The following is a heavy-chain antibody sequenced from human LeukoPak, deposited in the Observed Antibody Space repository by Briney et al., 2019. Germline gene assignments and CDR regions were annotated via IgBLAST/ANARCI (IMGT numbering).Heavy chain of an antibody. CDR3: ARVWVAVAVLADY. Sequence: ASVKVSCKASGGTFSSYAISWVRQAPGQGLEWMGRIIPILGIANYAQKFQGRVTITADKSTSTAYMELSSLRSDDTAVYYCARVWVAVAVLADYWGQGTLVTVS. CDR2: IIPILGIA. V-gene: IGHV1-69*04. CDR1: GGTFSSYA. J-gene: IGHJ4*02. D-gene: IGHD6-19*01.